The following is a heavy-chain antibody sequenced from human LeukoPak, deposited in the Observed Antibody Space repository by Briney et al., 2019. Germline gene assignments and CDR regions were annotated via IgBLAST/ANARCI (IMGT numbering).Heavy chain of an antibody. V-gene: IGHV3-23*01. CDR1: GFTFSSYA. J-gene: IGHJ5*02. CDR3: AKDGGYYYGSGSHFWFDP. Sequence: GGSLRLSCAASGFTFSSYAMSWVREAPGKGLEWVSAISGSGGSTYYADSVKGRFTISRDNSKNTLYLQMNSLRAEDTAVYYCAKDGGYYYGSGSHFWFDPWGQGTLVTVSS. CDR2: ISGSGGST. D-gene: IGHD3-10*01.